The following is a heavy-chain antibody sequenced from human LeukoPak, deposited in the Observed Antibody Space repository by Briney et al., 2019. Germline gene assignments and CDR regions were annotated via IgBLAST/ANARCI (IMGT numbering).Heavy chain of an antibody. Sequence: GGSLRLSCAASGFTFSSYEMNWVRQAPGKGLEWVSYISSSGSTIYYADSVKGRFTISRDNAKNSLYLQMNSLRAEDTAVYYCARGTTFLWFRESGEFGFDPWGQGTLVTVSS. D-gene: IGHD3-10*01. J-gene: IGHJ5*02. CDR1: GFTFSSYE. V-gene: IGHV3-48*03. CDR2: ISSSGSTI. CDR3: ARGTTFLWFRESGEFGFDP.